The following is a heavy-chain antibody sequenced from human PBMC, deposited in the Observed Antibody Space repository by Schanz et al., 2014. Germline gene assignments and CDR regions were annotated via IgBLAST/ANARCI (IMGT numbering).Heavy chain of an antibody. V-gene: IGHV1-18*04. CDR3: ARNVIATGRAFDL. J-gene: IGHJ3*01. D-gene: IGHD6-13*01. CDR1: GYTFTSYG. Sequence: QVQVVQSGPAVKKPGASVKVSCKASGYTFTSYGVSWVRQAPGQGLEWMGWISTYTGNTNYAQRLQDRVTMTTDTSTSTAYMELRSLRSGDTAVYYCARNVIATGRAFDLWGPGTMVTVS. CDR2: ISTYTGNT.